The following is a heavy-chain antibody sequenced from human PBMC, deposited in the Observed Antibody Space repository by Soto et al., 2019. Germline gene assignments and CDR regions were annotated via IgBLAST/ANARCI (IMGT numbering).Heavy chain of an antibody. CDR3: ARASASSKLRGVVIN. Sequence: QVQLQESGPGLVKPSGTLSLTCALSGASIITDNWWSWVRQPPGKEMEWIGEIYHSGNTNINPSVKSRVTMSVDPSTNQFSLTVSSVTAAATALYYCARASASSKLRGVVINWRQGTLVNVSS. V-gene: IGHV4-4*02. D-gene: IGHD3-10*01. CDR2: IYHSGNT. J-gene: IGHJ4*02. CDR1: GASIITDNW.